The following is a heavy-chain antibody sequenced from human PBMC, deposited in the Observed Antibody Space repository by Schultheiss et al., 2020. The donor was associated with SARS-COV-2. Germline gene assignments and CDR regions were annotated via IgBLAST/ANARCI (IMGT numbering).Heavy chain of an antibody. V-gene: IGHV4-34*01. CDR2: INHSGST. D-gene: IGHD3-3*01. J-gene: IGHJ4*02. CDR1: GGSFSGYY. CDR3: ARRFLGHFDY. Sequence: SETLSLTCAVYGGSFSGYYWSWIRQPPGKGPEWIGEINHSGSTNYNPSLKSRVTISVDTSKNQFSLKLSSVTAADTAVYYCARRFLGHFDYWGQGTLVTVSS.